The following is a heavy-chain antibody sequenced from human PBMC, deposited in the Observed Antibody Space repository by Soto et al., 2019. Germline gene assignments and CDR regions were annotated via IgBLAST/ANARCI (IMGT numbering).Heavy chain of an antibody. J-gene: IGHJ2*01. D-gene: IGHD3-9*01. CDR3: ARDWLRRDDILTPSWNFNL. CDR2: ISFNGRKK. Sequence: QEQLVESGGGVVRPGKSLRLSCEASGFNFTYNAMHWVRQAPGKGLEWVAAISFNGRKKIYARSVKGRFTISRDNSKNTLYLQINNLRPGDTAVYYCARDWLRRDDILTPSWNFNLWGQGTLVTAS. CDR1: GFNFTYNA. V-gene: IGHV3-30*04.